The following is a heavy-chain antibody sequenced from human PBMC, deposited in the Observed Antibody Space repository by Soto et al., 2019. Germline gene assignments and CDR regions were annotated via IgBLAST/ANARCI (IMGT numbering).Heavy chain of an antibody. CDR1: GGSITSSSYD. Sequence: SETLSLTCTVSGGSITSSSYDWGWIRQPPGKGLEWIGGIYYSGRSYYNPSLKSRVTMSVDTSKNQFSLTLNSVTAADAAVYYCARQRTTVVTQAYFDHWGQGTLVTVSS. D-gene: IGHD4-17*01. J-gene: IGHJ4*02. CDR2: IYYSGRS. V-gene: IGHV4-39*01. CDR3: ARQRTTVVTQAYFDH.